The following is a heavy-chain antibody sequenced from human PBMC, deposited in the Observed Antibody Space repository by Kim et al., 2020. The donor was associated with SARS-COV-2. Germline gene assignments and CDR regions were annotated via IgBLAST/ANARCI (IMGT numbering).Heavy chain of an antibody. V-gene: IGHV5-51*01. J-gene: IGHJ3*02. CDR1: GYSFTSYW. CDR2: IYPGDSDT. Sequence: GESLKISCKGSGYSFTSYWIAWVRQMPGKGLEWMGNIYPGDSDTRYSPSVQGQVTISADKFINTAYLQWNSLKASDTAMYFCTRHETPMVRGTKSSGFDIWGQGTMVAVSS. D-gene: IGHD3-10*01. CDR3: TRHETPMVRGTKSSGFDI.